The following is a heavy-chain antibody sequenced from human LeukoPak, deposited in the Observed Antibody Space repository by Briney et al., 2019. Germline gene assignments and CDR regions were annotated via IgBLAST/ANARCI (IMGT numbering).Heavy chain of an antibody. CDR3: SRGTGDQRAFDI. CDR2: ISSSSGII. D-gene: IGHD2-21*01. CDR1: GFIFSTYG. V-gene: IGHV3-48*01. J-gene: IGHJ3*02. Sequence: QAGGSLRLSCAASGFIFSTYGMNWVRQAPGKGLEWVSFISSSSGIINYADSVKGRFTISRDNAKNSLHLQMNSLRAEDTAVYYCSRGTGDQRAFDIWGQGTTVTVSS.